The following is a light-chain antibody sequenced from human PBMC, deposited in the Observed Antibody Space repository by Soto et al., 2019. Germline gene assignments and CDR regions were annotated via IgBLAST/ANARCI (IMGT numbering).Light chain of an antibody. CDR2: LGS. V-gene: IGKV2-28*01. CDR1: QSLLHSNGYNY. Sequence: DIVMTRSPLSLPVTPGEPASISCRSSQSLLHSNGYNYLDWYLKKPGQSPQLLIYLGSNRASGVPDRFSGSGSGTDFTLKISRVDAEDVGVYYCMQALQTWTFGQGTKVEIK. CDR3: MQALQTWT. J-gene: IGKJ1*01.